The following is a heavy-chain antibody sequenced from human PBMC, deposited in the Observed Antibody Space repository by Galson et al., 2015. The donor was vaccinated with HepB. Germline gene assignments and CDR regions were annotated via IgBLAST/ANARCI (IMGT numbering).Heavy chain of an antibody. D-gene: IGHD2-15*01. J-gene: IGHJ5*02. CDR3: ARDPLVVVAATGLGWFDP. CDR1: GYTFTGYY. V-gene: IGHV1-2*02. CDR2: INPNSGGT. Sequence: SVKVSCKASGYTFTGYYMHWVRQAPGQGLEWMGWINPNSGGTNYAQKFQGRVTMTRDTSISTAYMELSRLRSDDTAVYYCARDPLVVVAATGLGWFDPWGQGTLVTVSS.